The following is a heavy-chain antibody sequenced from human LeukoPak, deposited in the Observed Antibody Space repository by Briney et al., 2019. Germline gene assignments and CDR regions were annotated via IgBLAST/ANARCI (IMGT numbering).Heavy chain of an antibody. CDR1: GGSLSSSDYL. Sequence: SETLSLSCTVSGGSLSSSDYLWAWVRQPPGKGLEWIGDFYYNGVTSYDPSLKSRVTISVDTSKIQFSLNLTSVTAADTAVYHCVRRNYVSGRIDPWGQGTLVTVSS. V-gene: IGHV4-39*01. J-gene: IGHJ5*02. CDR2: FYYNGVT. CDR3: VRRNYVSGRIDP. D-gene: IGHD3-16*01.